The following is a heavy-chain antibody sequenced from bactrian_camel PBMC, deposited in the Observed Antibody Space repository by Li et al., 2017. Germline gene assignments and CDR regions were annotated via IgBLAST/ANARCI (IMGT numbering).Heavy chain of an antibody. D-gene: IGHD2*01. CDR2: INSDGTVI. CDR1: GFDFSSDY. Sequence: HVQLVESGGGLVQPGGSLTLSCVVSGFDFSSDYMTWVRRTPGKGLEWVCNINSDGTVINSIDSVKGRFIISRDNAKNTLYLQLTYLKTEDTAMYYCAKGRSSWIDYSSRGQGTQVTVS. CDR3: AKGRSSWIDYSS. V-gene: IGHV3-2*01. J-gene: IGHJ6*01.